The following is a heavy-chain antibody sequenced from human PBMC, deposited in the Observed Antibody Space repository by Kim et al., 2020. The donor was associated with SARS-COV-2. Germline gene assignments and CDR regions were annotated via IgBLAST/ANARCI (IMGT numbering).Heavy chain of an antibody. V-gene: IGHV3-23*01. Sequence: GSTNYADAGQGRFTITQANSKNTLYLQMTSLRAEDPAVYYCAKKPGYEYYWGQGTLVTVSS. D-gene: IGHD5-12*01. J-gene: IGHJ4*02. CDR2: GST. CDR3: AKKPGYEYY.